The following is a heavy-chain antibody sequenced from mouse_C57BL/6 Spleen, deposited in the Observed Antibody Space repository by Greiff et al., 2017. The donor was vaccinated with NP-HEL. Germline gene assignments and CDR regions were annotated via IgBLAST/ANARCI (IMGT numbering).Heavy chain of an antibody. CDR3: AKVMVTHYYAMDY. CDR2: IWRGGST. D-gene: IGHD2-3*01. CDR1: GFSLTSYG. J-gene: IGHJ4*01. Sequence: QVQLQQSGPGLVQPSQSLSIPCTVSGFSLTSYGVHWVRQSPGKGLEWLGVIWRGGSTDYNAAFMSRLSITKDNSKSQVFFKMNSLQADDTAIYYCAKVMVTHYYAMDYWGQGTSVTVSS. V-gene: IGHV2-5*01.